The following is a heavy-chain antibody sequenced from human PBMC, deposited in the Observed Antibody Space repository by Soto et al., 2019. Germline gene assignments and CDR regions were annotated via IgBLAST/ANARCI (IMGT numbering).Heavy chain of an antibody. V-gene: IGHV5-51*01. J-gene: IGHJ5*02. Sequence: PGESLKISCKGSGYSFTSYWIGWVRQMPGKGLEWMGIIYPGDSDTRYSPSFQGQVTISADKSISTAYLQWSSLKASDTAMYYCARQEQVLRFLELPHNWFDPWGQGTLVTVSS. D-gene: IGHD3-3*01. CDR1: GYSFTSYW. CDR2: IYPGDSDT. CDR3: ARQEQVLRFLELPHNWFDP.